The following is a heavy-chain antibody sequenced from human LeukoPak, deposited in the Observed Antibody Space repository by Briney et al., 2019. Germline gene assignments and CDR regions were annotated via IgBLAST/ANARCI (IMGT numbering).Heavy chain of an antibody. Sequence: ASVKVSCKASGYTFTGYYMHWVRQAPGQGLEWMGWINPNSGGTNYAQKFQGRVTMTRDTSISTAYMELRSLRSDDTAVYYCASAGLGMGGEFDYWGQGTLVTVSS. CDR3: ASAGLGMGGEFDY. J-gene: IGHJ4*02. V-gene: IGHV1-2*02. CDR1: GYTFTGYY. CDR2: INPNSGGT. D-gene: IGHD7-27*01.